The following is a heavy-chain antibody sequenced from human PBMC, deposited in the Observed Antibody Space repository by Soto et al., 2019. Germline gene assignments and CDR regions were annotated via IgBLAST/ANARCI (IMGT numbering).Heavy chain of an antibody. Sequence: PSETLSLTCAVSGGSISSSNWWSWVRQPPGKGLEWIGEIYHSGSTNYNPSLKSRVTISVDKSKNQSSLKLSSVTAADTAVYYCARKTYYDFWSGYTDYYYYGMDVWGQGTTVT. CDR3: ARKTYYDFWSGYTDYYYYGMDV. CDR2: IYHSGST. V-gene: IGHV4-4*02. D-gene: IGHD3-3*01. CDR1: GGSISSSNW. J-gene: IGHJ6*02.